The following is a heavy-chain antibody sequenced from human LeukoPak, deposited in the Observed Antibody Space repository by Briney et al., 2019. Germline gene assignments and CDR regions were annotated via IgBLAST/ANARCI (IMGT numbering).Heavy chain of an antibody. CDR3: ARGGGIRGVMTTFYDY. CDR2: INPNSGGT. D-gene: IGHD3-10*01. V-gene: IGHV1-2*02. J-gene: IGHJ4*02. CDR1: GYTFTGYY. Sequence: ASVKVSCKASGYTFTGYYMHWVRQAPGQGLEWMGWINPNSGGTNYAQKFQGRVTMTRDTSTNTVYMELSSLRSEDTAVYYCARGGGIRGVMTTFYDYWGQGTLVTVSS.